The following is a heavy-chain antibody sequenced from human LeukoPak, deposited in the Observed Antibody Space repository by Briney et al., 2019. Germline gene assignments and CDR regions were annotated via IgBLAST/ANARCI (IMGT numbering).Heavy chain of an antibody. V-gene: IGHV4-30-4*08. CDR2: IYYSGST. J-gene: IGHJ4*02. CDR3: ARRGVSDYGMSY. Sequence: PSETLSLTCTVSGGSISSGDYYWSWIRQPPGKSLEWIGYIYYSGSTYYNPSLKSRVTISVDTSKNQFSLKLSSVTAADTAVYYCARRGVSDYGMSYWGQGTLVTVSS. CDR1: GGSISSGDYY. D-gene: IGHD4-17*01.